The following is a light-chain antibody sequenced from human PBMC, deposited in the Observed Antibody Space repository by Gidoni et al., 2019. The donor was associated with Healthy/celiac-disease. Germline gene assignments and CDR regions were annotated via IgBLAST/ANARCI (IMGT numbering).Light chain of an antibody. CDR2: DAS. J-gene: IGKJ4*01. Sequence: EIVLTQSPATLSLSPGDRAPLSCRASQRVSSYLAWYQQKPGHAPRLLIYDASNRATGIPARFSGSGSGTDFTLTISSLEPEDFAVYYCQQRSNWPPLTFGGGTKVEIK. CDR1: QRVSSY. V-gene: IGKV3-11*01. CDR3: QQRSNWPPLT.